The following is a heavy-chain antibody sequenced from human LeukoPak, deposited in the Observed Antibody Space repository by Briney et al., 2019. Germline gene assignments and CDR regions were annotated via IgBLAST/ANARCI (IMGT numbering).Heavy chain of an antibody. J-gene: IGHJ4*02. CDR2: INQDGSKE. CDR1: GFTFSDYW. Sequence: GGSLRLSCAASGFTFSDYWMTWVRQAPGKGLEWVAHINQDGSKEYYMDSVKARFTISRDNAKNSLSLQMNSLRAEDTAVYYCVRDGGVSGYDLLDYWGQGTLVTVSS. D-gene: IGHD5-12*01. CDR3: VRDGGVSGYDLLDY. V-gene: IGHV3-7*01.